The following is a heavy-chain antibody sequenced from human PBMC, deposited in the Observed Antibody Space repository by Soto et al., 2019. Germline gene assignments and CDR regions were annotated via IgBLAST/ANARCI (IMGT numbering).Heavy chain of an antibody. D-gene: IGHD3-3*01. CDR2: IIPIFGTA. J-gene: IGHJ6*02. CDR3: ARYDFWSGYGGYYYYGMDV. V-gene: IGHV1-69*01. CDR1: GGTFSSYA. Sequence: QVQLVQSGAEVKKPGSSVKVSCKASGGTFSSYAISWVRQAPGQGLEWMGGIIPIFGTANYAQKVQGRVTITADESTSTAYMELSSLRSEDTAVYYCARYDFWSGYGGYYYYGMDVWGQGTTVTVSS.